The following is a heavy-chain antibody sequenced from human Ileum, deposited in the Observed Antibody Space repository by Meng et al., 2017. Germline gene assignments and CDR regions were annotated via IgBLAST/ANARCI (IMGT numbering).Heavy chain of an antibody. CDR2: IWYDGSQK. D-gene: IGHD4-17*01. V-gene: IGHV3-33*01. J-gene: IGHJ4*02. Sequence: GGSLRLSCAASGFSFSNYAMDWVRQAPGKGLEWVAVIWYDGSQKYYADSVEGRFTVSRDNSNNMVYLQMNSLRAEDTAVYYCARDPYADSQADFDYWGQGTLVTVSS. CDR3: ARDPYADSQADFDY. CDR1: GFSFSNYA.